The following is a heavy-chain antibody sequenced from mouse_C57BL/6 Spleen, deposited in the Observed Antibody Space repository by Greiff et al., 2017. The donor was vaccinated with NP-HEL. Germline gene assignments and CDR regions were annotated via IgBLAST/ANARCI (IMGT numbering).Heavy chain of an antibody. J-gene: IGHJ3*01. V-gene: IGHV1-64*01. Sequence: QVQLQQPGAELVKPGASVKLSCKASGYTFTSYWMHWVKQRPGQGLAWIGMIHPNSGSTNYNEKFKSKATLTVDKSSSTAYMQLSSLTSEDSAVYYGARDYYGNYGEVAWFAYWGQGTLVTVSA. CDR1: GYTFTSYW. CDR2: IHPNSGST. D-gene: IGHD2-1*01. CDR3: ARDYYGNYGEVAWFAY.